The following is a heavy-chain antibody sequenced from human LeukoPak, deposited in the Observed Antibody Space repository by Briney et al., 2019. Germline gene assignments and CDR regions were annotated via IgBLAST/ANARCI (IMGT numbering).Heavy chain of an antibody. CDR3: AKGGPPTGASPRPWDFNY. V-gene: IGHV3-30*18. CDR1: GFTFINYA. J-gene: IGHJ4*02. Sequence: PGGSLRLSCAASGFTFINYAMTWVRQAPGKGLEWVAVISYDGSNKYYADSVKDRFTISRDNSKNTLYLQMNSLRVEDTAVYYCAKGGPPTGASPRPWDFNYWGQGTLVTVSS. CDR2: ISYDGSNK. D-gene: IGHD1-26*01.